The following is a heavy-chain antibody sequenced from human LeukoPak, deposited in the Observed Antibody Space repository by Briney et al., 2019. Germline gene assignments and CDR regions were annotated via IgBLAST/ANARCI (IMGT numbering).Heavy chain of an antibody. D-gene: IGHD3-3*01. CDR1: GFTFSSYW. J-gene: IGHJ5*02. CDR3: ARGVTIFGVNWFDP. Sequence: GGSLRLSCAASGFTFSSYWMHWVRQAPGKGLVWVPRINSDGSSTSYADSVKGRFTISRDNAKNTLYLQMNSLRAEDTAVYYCARGVTIFGVNWFDPWGQGTLVTVSS. V-gene: IGHV3-74*01. CDR2: INSDGSST.